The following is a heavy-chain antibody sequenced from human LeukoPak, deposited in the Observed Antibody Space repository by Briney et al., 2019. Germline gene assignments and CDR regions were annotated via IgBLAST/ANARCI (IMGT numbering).Heavy chain of an antibody. D-gene: IGHD1-26*01. CDR1: GGSISSYY. CDR2: IYYSGST. Sequence: SETLSLTCTASGGSISSYYWSWIRQPPGKGLEWIGYIYYSGSTNYNPSLKSRVTISVDTSRNQFSLKLSSVTAADTAVYYCARGGTVRNGMDVWGQGTTVTVSS. J-gene: IGHJ6*02. V-gene: IGHV4-59*01. CDR3: ARGGTVRNGMDV.